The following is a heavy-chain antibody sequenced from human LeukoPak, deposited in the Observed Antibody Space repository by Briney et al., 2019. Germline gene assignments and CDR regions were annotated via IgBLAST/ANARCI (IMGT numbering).Heavy chain of an antibody. D-gene: IGHD6-13*01. CDR3: ARGSREAAAGTGWFDP. CDR2: IYHSGST. J-gene: IGHJ5*02. Sequence: SETLSLTCAVSGYSISSGYYWGWIRQPPGKGLEWIGSIYHSGSTYYNPSLKSRVTISVDTSKNQFSLKLSSVTAADTAVYYCARGSREAAAGTGWFDPWGQGTLVTVSS. V-gene: IGHV4-38-2*01. CDR1: GYSISSGYY.